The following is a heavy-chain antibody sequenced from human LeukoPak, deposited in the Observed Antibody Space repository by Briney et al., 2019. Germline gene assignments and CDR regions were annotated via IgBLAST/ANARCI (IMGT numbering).Heavy chain of an antibody. CDR1: GGSFSGYY. J-gene: IGHJ6*02. CDR2: INHSGST. V-gene: IGHV4-34*01. CDR3: ARDIVVVPAAILRPYYNYGMDV. D-gene: IGHD2-2*02. Sequence: SETLSLTCAVYGGSFSGYYWSWIRQPPGKGLEWIGEINHSGSTNYNPSLKSRVTISVDTSKNQFSLKLSSVTAADTAVYYCARDIVVVPAAILRPYYNYGMDVWGQGTTVTVSS.